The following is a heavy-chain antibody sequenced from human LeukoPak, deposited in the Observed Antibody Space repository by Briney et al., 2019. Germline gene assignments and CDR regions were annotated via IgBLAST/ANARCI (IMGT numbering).Heavy chain of an antibody. CDR1: GFTFSSYA. J-gene: IGHJ6*03. CDR2: NTGSGGST. CDR3: APWEPRGHYYMDV. D-gene: IGHD1-26*01. Sequence: PGGSLRLSCAASGFTFSSYAISWVRQAPGKGLEWVSANTGSGGSTYYADSVQGRFTISRDNSRNTLYLQMNSLRAEDTAVYYCAPWEPRGHYYMDVWGKGTTVTVSS. V-gene: IGHV3-23*01.